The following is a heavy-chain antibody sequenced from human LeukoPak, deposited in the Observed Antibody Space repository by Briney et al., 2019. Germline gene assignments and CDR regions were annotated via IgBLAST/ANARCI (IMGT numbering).Heavy chain of an antibody. CDR3: TSGTGYTDHDY. Sequence: GGSLRLSCAASGFTFSNAWMSWVRQAPGKGLEWVGRIKSKIDGGTIDYAAPVKGRFIVSRDDSEDTLYLEMNSLKTEDTVVYYCTSGTGYTDHDYWGQGTLVTVSS. J-gene: IGHJ4*02. V-gene: IGHV3-15*01. CDR1: GFTFSNAW. CDR2: IKSKIDGGTI. D-gene: IGHD5-12*01.